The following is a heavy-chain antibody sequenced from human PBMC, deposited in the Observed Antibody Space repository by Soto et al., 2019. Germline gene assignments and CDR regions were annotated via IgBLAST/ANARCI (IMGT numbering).Heavy chain of an antibody. CDR3: ARDGSGWYFWFDP. V-gene: IGHV6-1*01. CDR1: GGSVSSNSAA. Sequence: SQAVSITCAISGGSVSSNSAAWTWIRQSPSRGLEWLGRTYYRSKWYNDYAVSVKSRITINPDTSKNQFSLQLNSVTPEDTAVYYCARDGSGWYFWFDPWGQGTLVTVSS. J-gene: IGHJ5*02. D-gene: IGHD6-19*01. CDR2: TYYRSKWYN.